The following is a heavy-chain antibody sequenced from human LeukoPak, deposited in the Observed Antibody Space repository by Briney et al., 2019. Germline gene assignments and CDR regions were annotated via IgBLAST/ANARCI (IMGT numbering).Heavy chain of an antibody. Sequence: GGSLRLSCAASGFTFSSYSMNWVRQAPGKGLEWVSSIISSSSYIYYADSVKGRFTISRDNAKNSLYLQMNSLRAEDTAVYYCARDRDSGYDDDAFDIWGQGTMVSVSS. CDR3: ARDRDSGYDDDAFDI. CDR1: GFTFSSYS. J-gene: IGHJ3*02. CDR2: IISSSSYI. D-gene: IGHD5-12*01. V-gene: IGHV3-21*01.